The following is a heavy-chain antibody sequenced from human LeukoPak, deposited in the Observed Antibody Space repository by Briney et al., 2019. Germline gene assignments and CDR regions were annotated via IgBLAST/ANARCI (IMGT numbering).Heavy chain of an antibody. V-gene: IGHV1-2*02. J-gene: IGHJ4*02. CDR1: GYTFTGYY. CDR3: ARVLYYDSSGSLYYFDY. CDR2: INPNSGGT. D-gene: IGHD3-22*01. Sequence: ASVKVSCKASGYTFTGYYMHWVRQAPGQGLEWMGWINPNSGGTNYVQKFQGRVTMTRDTSIGTAYMELSRLRSDDTAVYVCARVLYYDSSGSLYYFDYWGQGTLVTVSS.